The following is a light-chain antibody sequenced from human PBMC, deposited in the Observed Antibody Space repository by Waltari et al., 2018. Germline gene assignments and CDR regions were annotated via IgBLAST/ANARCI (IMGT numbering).Light chain of an antibody. V-gene: IGKV1-5*03. CDR1: QRVENW. J-gene: IGKJ4*02. Sequence: DIQMTQSPSSLSASVGDRVTMTCRASQRVENWLAWYQQKPGQAPKVIIYKSSTSDSGVPSRFSGSGFGTEFTLTITSLQPDDFATYYCQQYHSDFLTFGGGTKVEIK. CDR3: QQYHSDFLT. CDR2: KSS.